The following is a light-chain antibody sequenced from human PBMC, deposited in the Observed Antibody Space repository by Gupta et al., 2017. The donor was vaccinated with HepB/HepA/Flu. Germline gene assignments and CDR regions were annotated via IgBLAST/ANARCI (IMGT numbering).Light chain of an antibody. J-gene: IGLJ2*01. Sequence: QSMLTQPPPAPGTTGQRVTIFCSGGSPNIGSNYVYWYQQLPGPAPKLLIYRYNQWPSGVPDRFSGSKSGTSASLAISGLRSEDEADDYCATWDDSLSSVVFGGGTKLTVL. V-gene: IGLV1-47*01. CDR3: ATWDDSLSSVV. CDR2: RYN. CDR1: SPNIGSNY.